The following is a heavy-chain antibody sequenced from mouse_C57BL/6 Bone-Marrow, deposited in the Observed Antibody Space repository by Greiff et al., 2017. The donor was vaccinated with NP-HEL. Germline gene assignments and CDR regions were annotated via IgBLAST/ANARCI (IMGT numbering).Heavy chain of an antibody. D-gene: IGHD2-1*01. CDR1: GYTFTSYW. CDR3: ARPYGNIYAMDY. J-gene: IGHJ4*01. V-gene: IGHV1-55*01. Sequence: QVQLQQPGAELVKPGASVKMSCKASGYTFTSYWITWVKQRPGQGLAWIGDIYPGSGSTNYNEKFKSKATLTVDTSSSTAYMQLSSLTSEDSAVYYCARPYGNIYAMDYWGQGTSVTVSS. CDR2: IYPGSGST.